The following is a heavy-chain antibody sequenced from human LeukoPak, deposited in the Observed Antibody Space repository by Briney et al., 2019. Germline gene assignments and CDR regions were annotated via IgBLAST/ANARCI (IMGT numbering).Heavy chain of an antibody. CDR3: AKAFKSAYDYGPTDS. D-gene: IGHD5-12*01. Sequence: GGSLRLSCTASGFPISSHYISWVRQAPGKGLDWVSVIYRSGGTYFADSVKGRFTISRDNSKNTLYLQMDSPGVEDTAVYYCAKAFKSAYDYGPTDSWGQGTLVTVSS. CDR2: IYRSGGT. CDR1: GFPISSHY. V-gene: IGHV3-53*01. J-gene: IGHJ4*02.